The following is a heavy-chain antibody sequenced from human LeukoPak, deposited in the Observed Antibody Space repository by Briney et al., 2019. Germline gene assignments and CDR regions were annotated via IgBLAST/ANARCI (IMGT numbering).Heavy chain of an antibody. J-gene: IGHJ4*02. D-gene: IGHD5-24*01. CDR2: IYYSGST. CDR3: ARGLYQEMATIFDY. V-gene: IGHV4-59*01. Sequence: SETLSLTCTVSGGSISSYYWSWIRQPPGKGLEWIGYIYYSGSTNYNPSLKSRVTISVDTSKNQFSLKLSSVTAADTAVYYCARGLYQEMATIFDYWGQGTLVTVSS. CDR1: GGSISSYY.